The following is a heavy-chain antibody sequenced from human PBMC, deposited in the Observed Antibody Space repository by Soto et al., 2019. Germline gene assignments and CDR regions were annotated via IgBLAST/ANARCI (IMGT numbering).Heavy chain of an antibody. CDR1: GYTFTSYG. J-gene: IGHJ4*02. Sequence: ASVKVSCKASGYTFTSYGISWVRQAPGQGLEWMGWISAYNGNTNYAQKLQGRVTMTTDTSTSTAYMELRSLRSDDTAVYYCARAYLIVVVPAPVHTGLDYWGQGTLVTVSS. CDR2: ISAYNGNT. CDR3: ARAYLIVVVPAPVHTGLDY. D-gene: IGHD2-2*01. V-gene: IGHV1-18*01.